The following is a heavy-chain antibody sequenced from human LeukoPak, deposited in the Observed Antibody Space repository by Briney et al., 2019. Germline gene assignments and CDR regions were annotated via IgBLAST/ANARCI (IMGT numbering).Heavy chain of an antibody. CDR1: GYTVIRSY. J-gene: IGHJ4*02. CDR3: ASLSLIGTTPFDY. CDR2: INPSSGNT. V-gene: IGHV1-46*01. Sequence: ASLKGSCRASGYTVIRSYRHCGRQAPGQGLGHMGLINPSSGNTPYAQLFQCGVTRSRDTSTSSVYMELCSLRSEDTAVYYCASLSLIGTTPFDYWGQGTLATVSS. D-gene: IGHD1-20*01.